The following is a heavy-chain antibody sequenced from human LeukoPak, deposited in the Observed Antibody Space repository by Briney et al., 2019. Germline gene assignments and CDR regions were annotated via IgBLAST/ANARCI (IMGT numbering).Heavy chain of an antibody. J-gene: IGHJ3*01. CDR1: GDTFSSYY. V-gene: IGHV1-2*02. CDR2: MNPKSGGT. Sequence: GASVKVSCKASGDTFSSYYVHWVRQAPGQGLEWMGWMNPKSGGTNYAQKFQGRVTMTREMSISTAYMELSRLRSDDTAVYYCAEMADGAFGVWGQGTMVTVSS. CDR3: AEMADGAFGV. D-gene: IGHD2-8*01.